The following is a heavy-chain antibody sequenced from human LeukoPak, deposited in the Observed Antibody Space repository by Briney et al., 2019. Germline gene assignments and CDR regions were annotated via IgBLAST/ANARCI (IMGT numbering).Heavy chain of an antibody. CDR2: IYYSGST. V-gene: IGHV4-39*01. J-gene: IGHJ4*02. CDR1: GGSISSSSYY. CDR3: AGLKHKDYFDY. Sequence: SETLSLTCTVSGGSISSSSYYWGWIRQPPGKGLEWIGSIYYSGSTYYNPSLKSRVTISVDTSKNQFSLKLSSVTAANTAVYYCAGLKHKDYFDYWGQGTLVTVSS.